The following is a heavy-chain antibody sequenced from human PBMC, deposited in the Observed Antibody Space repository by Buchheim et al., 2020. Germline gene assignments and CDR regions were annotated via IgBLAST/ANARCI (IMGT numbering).Heavy chain of an antibody. CDR2: ISYDGSNK. V-gene: IGHV3-30-3*01. Sequence: QVQLVESGGGVVQPGRSLRLSCAASGFTFSSYDMHWVRQAPGKGLEWVAVISYDGSNKYYADSVKGRFTISRDNSKKTLYLQMNSLRAEDTAVYYCASLQNDYWGQGTL. D-gene: IGHD2-15*01. CDR3: ASLQNDY. CDR1: GFTFSSYD. J-gene: IGHJ4*02.